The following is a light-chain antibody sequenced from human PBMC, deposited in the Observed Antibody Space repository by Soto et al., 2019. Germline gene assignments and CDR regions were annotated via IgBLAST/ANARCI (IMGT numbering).Light chain of an antibody. CDR1: TGAVTSGYY. Sequence: QTVVTQEPSLTVSPGGTVTLTCASSTGAVTSGYYPNWFQQKPGQTPRALIYSTDNKHSWTPARFSGSLLGGKAARTLSGVQPEDEAEYYCLLYFGGYVVFGGGTKVTVL. CDR2: STD. CDR3: LLYFGGYVV. V-gene: IGLV7-43*01. J-gene: IGLJ2*01.